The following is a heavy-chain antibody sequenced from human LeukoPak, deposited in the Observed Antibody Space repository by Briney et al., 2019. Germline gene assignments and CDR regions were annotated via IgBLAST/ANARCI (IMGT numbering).Heavy chain of an antibody. CDR2: ISGSGGST. V-gene: IGHV3-23*01. CDR1: GFTFSCYA. Sequence: GGSLRLSCAASGFTFSCYAMSGVRQAPGKGLEWVSAISGSGGSTYYADSVKGRFTISRDNFKNTLYLQMNRLRAEDTAVYYSAKDLQSHFWSGCLDNWIDPWGQGTLVTVSS. J-gene: IGHJ5*02. CDR3: AKDLQSHFWSGCLDNWIDP. D-gene: IGHD3-3*02.